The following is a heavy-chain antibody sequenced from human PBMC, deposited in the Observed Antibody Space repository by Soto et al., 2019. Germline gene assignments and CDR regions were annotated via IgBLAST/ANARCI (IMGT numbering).Heavy chain of an antibody. CDR1: GCSISSYY. Sequence: PSETLSLTCTVSGCSISSYYWSWIRQPPGKGLEWIGYIYYSGSTNYNPSLKSRVTISVDTSKNQFSLKLSSVTAADTAVYYCAKGLRGLPPFDYWGQGTLVTVSS. V-gene: IGHV4-59*01. D-gene: IGHD2-21*01. CDR2: IYYSGST. J-gene: IGHJ4*02. CDR3: AKGLRGLPPFDY.